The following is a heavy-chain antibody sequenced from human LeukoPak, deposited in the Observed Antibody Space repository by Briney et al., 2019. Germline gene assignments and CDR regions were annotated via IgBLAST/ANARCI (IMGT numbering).Heavy chain of an antibody. CDR2: INPNSGGT. CDR3: ARAYSSSWYDSGQGAFDI. J-gene: IGHJ3*02. CDR1: GGTFSSYA. Sequence: ASVKVSCKASGGTFSSYAISWVRQAPGQGLEWMGWINPNSGGTNYAQKFQGRVTMTRDTSISTAYMELSRLRSDDTAVYYCARAYSSSWYDSGQGAFDIWGQGTMVTVSS. D-gene: IGHD6-13*01. V-gene: IGHV1-2*02.